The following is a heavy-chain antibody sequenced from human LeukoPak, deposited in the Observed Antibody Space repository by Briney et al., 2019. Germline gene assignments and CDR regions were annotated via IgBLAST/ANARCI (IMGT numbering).Heavy chain of an antibody. CDR3: ARDYYDSSVPWSNWFDP. CDR1: GGSISSGGYY. CDR2: IYYSGST. V-gene: IGHV4-31*03. D-gene: IGHD3-22*01. J-gene: IGHJ5*02. Sequence: SETLSLTCTVSGGSISSGGYYWSWIRQHPGKGLEWNGYIYYSGSTYYNPSLKSRVTISVDTSKNQFSLKLSSVTAADTAVYYCARDYYDSSVPWSNWFDPWGQGTLVTVSS.